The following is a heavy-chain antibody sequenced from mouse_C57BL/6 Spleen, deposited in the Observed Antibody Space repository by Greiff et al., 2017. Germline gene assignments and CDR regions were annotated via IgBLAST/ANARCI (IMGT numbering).Heavy chain of an antibody. J-gene: IGHJ2*01. V-gene: IGHV2-2*01. CDR1: FSLTSYG. CDR2: IWSGGST. D-gene: IGHD1-1*01. CDR3: ARNDYYGSSFDY. Sequence: FSLTSYGVHWVRQSPGKGLEWLGVIWSGGSTDYNAAFISRLSISKDNSKSQVFFKMNSLQADDTAIYYCARNDYYGSSFDYWGQGTTLTVSS.